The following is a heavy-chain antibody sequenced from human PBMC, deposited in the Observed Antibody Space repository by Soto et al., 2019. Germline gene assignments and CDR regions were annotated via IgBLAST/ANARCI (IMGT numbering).Heavy chain of an antibody. CDR1: GGSFKNNA. J-gene: IGHJ3*01. CDR3: GRRGGWSLGPLEG. D-gene: IGHD3-16*01. V-gene: IGHV1-69*06. CDR2: ILPVYDTT. Sequence: QEKLVQTGAEVKTPGSSVKVSCKISGGSFKNNAFSWVRQAPGQGLEWMGQILPVYDTTKYARKFEGRVTFPADKSTPKIHMKLEPWGLEDRAVYYGGRRGGWSLGPLEGGGQGPTVAFSS.